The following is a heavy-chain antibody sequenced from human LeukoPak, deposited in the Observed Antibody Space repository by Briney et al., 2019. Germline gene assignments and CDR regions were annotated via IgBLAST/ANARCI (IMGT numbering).Heavy chain of an antibody. CDR1: GYTFTAYY. V-gene: IGHV1-2*02. CDR3: ARESRSGWVDAFDI. Sequence: ASVKVSCTASGYTFTAYYMHWVRQAPGQGLEWMGWINPNSGDTNFAQKFQGRVTMTRDTSINTAYMELSRLRPDDTAVYSCARESRSGWVDAFDIWGQGTMVTVSS. J-gene: IGHJ3*02. CDR2: INPNSGDT. D-gene: IGHD6-19*01.